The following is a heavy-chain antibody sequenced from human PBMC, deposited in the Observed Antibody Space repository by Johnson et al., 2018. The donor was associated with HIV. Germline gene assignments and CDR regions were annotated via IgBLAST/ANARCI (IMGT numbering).Heavy chain of an antibody. D-gene: IGHD2-8*01. CDR3: ARTKGAYDAFDI. CDR1: GFRFDDYG. CDR2: INWNGGRT. V-gene: IGHV3-20*04. Sequence: VQLVESGGGVVRPGGSLRLSCAASGFRFDDYGMSWVRQAPGKGLEWVSGINWNGGRTGYAASVKGRFTISRDNAKKSLYLQMNSLGVEDTALYYCARTKGAYDAFDIWGQGTMVTVSS. J-gene: IGHJ3*02.